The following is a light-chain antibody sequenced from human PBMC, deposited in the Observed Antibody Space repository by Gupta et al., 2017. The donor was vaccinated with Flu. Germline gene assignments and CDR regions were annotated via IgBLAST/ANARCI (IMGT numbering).Light chain of an antibody. Sequence: NSNSVGHQGAAWLQVHHGHPPIVLTDRNNNRPSGISDRFSASSSRNTASLIITGLQPEDEADYYCSAWASSVNDAVFGGGTMVTVL. CDR1: SNSVGHQG. CDR2: RNN. CDR3: SAWASSVNDAV. J-gene: IGLJ3*02. V-gene: IGLV10-54*04.